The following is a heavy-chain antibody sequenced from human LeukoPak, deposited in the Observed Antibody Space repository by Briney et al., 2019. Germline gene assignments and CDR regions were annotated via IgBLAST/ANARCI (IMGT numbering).Heavy chain of an antibody. Sequence: PGGSLRLSCAASGFTFSYYSMNWVRQAPGKGLEWVSSISRISTYIYYADSVKGRFTISRDNAKNSLYLQMNSLRAEDTAVYYCAELGIPMIGGVWGKGTTVTISS. CDR2: ISRISTYI. D-gene: IGHD3-10*02. J-gene: IGHJ6*04. CDR1: GFTFSYYS. V-gene: IGHV3-21*01. CDR3: AELGIPMIGGV.